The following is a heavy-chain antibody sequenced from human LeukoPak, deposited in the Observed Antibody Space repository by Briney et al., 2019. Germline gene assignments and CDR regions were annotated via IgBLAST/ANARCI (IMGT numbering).Heavy chain of an antibody. Sequence: PSETLSPTCTVSGGSISSYYWSWIRQPAGKGLEWIGRIYTSGSTNYNPSLKSRVTMSVDTSKNQFSLKLSSVTAADTAVYYCARDGGPNYADAFDIWGQGTMVTVSS. CDR2: IYTSGST. CDR3: ARDGGPNYADAFDI. J-gene: IGHJ3*02. D-gene: IGHD1-7*01. CDR1: GGSISSYY. V-gene: IGHV4-4*07.